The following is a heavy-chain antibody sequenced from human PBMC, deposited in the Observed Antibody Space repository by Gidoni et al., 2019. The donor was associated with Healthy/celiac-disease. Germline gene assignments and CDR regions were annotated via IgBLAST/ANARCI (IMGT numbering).Heavy chain of an antibody. J-gene: IGHJ4*02. D-gene: IGHD6-13*01. V-gene: IGHV4-34*01. CDR3: ARTPGSSRFDY. Sequence: QVYLQQSRAGLLTSPQTLSLTTAVYGGSFSRYYWSWIRQPPGKGLEWIGENNHSESTKYNPTLKSRVTISVDTSKIQFTLKLGSVTAADTAVYYCARTPGSSRFDYWGQGTLVTVSS. CDR1: GGSFSRYY. CDR2: NNHSEST.